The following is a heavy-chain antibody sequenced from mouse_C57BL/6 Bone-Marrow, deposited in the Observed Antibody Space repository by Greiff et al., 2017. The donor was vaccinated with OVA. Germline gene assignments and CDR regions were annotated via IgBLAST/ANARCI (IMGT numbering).Heavy chain of an antibody. CDR3: TIDLSLFDY. Sequence: EVMLVESGAELVRPGASVKLSCTASGFNIKDDYMHWVKQRPEQGLEWIGWIDPENGDTEYASKFQGKATITADTSSNTAYLQLSSLTSEDTAVYYCTIDLSLFDYWGQGTTLTVSS. CDR1: GFNIKDDY. CDR2: IDPENGDT. V-gene: IGHV14-4*01. J-gene: IGHJ2*01. D-gene: IGHD2-3*01.